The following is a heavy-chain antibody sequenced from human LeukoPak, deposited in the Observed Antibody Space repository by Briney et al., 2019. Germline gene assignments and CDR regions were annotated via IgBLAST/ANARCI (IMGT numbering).Heavy chain of an antibody. V-gene: IGHV4-4*02. CDR3: ARRSTVTTFDY. Sequence: SGTLSLTWAVSGGSITSSNWWSWVRQPPGKGLEWIGEIYHSGSTNYNPSLKSRVTMSVDKSKNQFSLKLNSVTAADTAVYYCARRSTVTTFDYWGQGTLVTVSS. CDR2: IYHSGST. CDR1: GGSITSSNW. D-gene: IGHD4-17*01. J-gene: IGHJ4*02.